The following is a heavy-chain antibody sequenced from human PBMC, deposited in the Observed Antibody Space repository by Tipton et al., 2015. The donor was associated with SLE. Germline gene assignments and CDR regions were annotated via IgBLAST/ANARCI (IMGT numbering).Heavy chain of an antibody. J-gene: IGHJ3*02. D-gene: IGHD2-21*01. CDR3: ARVSYCDGDCYWGAFDI. CDR1: GGSIRSEGYA. V-gene: IGHV4-30-2*01. Sequence: TLSLTCAVSGGSIRSEGYAWNWIRQPPGKGLEWIGYIYHSGSTYSNPSLKSRVTLSIDTSKNQFSLRLNSVTAADTAVYYCARVSYCDGDCYWGAFDIWGQGIMVTVSS. CDR2: IYHSGST.